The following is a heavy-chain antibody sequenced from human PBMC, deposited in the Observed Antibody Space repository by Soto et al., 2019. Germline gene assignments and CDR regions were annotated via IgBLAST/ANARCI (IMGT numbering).Heavy chain of an antibody. CDR2: INPSGDST. Sequence: QVQLVQSGAEVKKPGASVKVSCKASGYTFTSYYMHWVRQAPGLGLEWMGIINPSGDSTSYAQTFQGRVTMTTDTSASTVYMELSILRSEDTAVYSGARAYSSSSSWCDPWGQGTLVTVSS. V-gene: IGHV1-46*01. CDR1: GYTFTSYY. D-gene: IGHD6-6*01. CDR3: ARAYSSSSSWCDP. J-gene: IGHJ5*02.